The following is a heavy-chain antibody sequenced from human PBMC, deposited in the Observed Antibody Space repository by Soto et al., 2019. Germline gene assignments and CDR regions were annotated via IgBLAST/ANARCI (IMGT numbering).Heavy chain of an antibody. CDR2: ISYDGSNK. CDR3: SKDKSQYSSSSWLLDY. V-gene: IGHV3-30*18. J-gene: IGHJ4*02. Sequence: GGSLRLSCAASGFTFSSYGMHWVRQAPGKGLEWVAVISYDGSNKYYADSVKGRFTISRDNSKNTLYLQMNSLRAEDTAVYYCSKDKSQYSSSSWLLDYWGQGTLVTVSS. CDR1: GFTFSSYG. D-gene: IGHD6-6*01.